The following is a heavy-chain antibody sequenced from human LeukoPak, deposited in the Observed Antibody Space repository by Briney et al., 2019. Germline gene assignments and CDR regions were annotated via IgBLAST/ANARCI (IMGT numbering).Heavy chain of an antibody. D-gene: IGHD6-13*01. Sequence: GGSLRLSCAASGFTFSSYWMHWVRQAPGKGPVWVSRINSDGSSTSYADSVKGRFTISRDNAKNTLYLQMNSLRAGDTAVYYCVREGVSSSWNNWYFDLWGRGTLVTVSS. CDR3: VREGVSSSWNNWYFDL. J-gene: IGHJ2*01. V-gene: IGHV3-74*01. CDR2: INSDGSST. CDR1: GFTFSSYW.